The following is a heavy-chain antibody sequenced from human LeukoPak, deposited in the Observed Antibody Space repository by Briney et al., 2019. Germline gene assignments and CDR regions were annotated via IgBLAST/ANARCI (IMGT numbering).Heavy chain of an antibody. CDR1: GFTFSSYS. D-gene: IGHD3-10*01. Sequence: GGSLRLSCAASGFTFSSYSMNWVRQAPGKGLEWVSSISSSSSYIYYADSVKGRFTISRDNAKNSLYLQMNSLRAEDTAVYYCARDNAPYGSGTARDYWGQGTLVTVSS. V-gene: IGHV3-21*01. CDR3: ARDNAPYGSGTARDY. J-gene: IGHJ4*02. CDR2: ISSSSSYI.